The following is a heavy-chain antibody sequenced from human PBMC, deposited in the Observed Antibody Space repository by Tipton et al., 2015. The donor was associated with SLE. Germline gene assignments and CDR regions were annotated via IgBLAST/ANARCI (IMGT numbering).Heavy chain of an antibody. D-gene: IGHD5-18*01. V-gene: IGHV4-28*01. J-gene: IGHJ6*02. CDR1: GFSISTDNW. CDR3: ARAQRKIQPLDV. CDR2: IYYTGTT. Sequence: TLSLTCAVSGFSISTDNWWGWIRQSPGKGLEWIGYIYYTGTTYYNPSLKSRATMSVDTSKNQFSLKLSSVTAVDTAVYYCARAQRKIQPLDVWGQGTTVTVSS.